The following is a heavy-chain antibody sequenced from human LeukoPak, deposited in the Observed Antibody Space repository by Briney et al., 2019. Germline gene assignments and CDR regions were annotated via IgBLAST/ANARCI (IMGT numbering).Heavy chain of an antibody. J-gene: IGHJ6*03. D-gene: IGHD2-8*01. CDR3: ARDNDAVLYYYYYYMDV. Sequence: PGGSLRLSCAASEFTSSDYWIHWVRQAPGEGLVWVSRIDTDGSTTNYADSVKGRFTISRDNAKDTVYLQMNSLRAEDTAVYYCARDNDAVLYYYYYYMDVWGKGTTVTVSS. V-gene: IGHV3-74*01. CDR2: IDTDGSTT. CDR1: EFTSSDYW.